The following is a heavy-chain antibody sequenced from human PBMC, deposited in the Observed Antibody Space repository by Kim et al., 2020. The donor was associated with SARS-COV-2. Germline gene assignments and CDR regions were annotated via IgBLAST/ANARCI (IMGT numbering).Heavy chain of an antibody. D-gene: IGHD6-13*01. CDR2: ISGRGGGT. CDR3: AKDLEQQPSPQFDY. V-gene: IGHV3-23*01. Sequence: GSLRLSCAASGFTFSSYAMSWVRQAPGKGLEWVSAISGRGGGTYYADSVKGRFTISRDNSKNTLYLQMNSLRAEDTAVYYCAKDLEQQPSPQFDYWGQGTLVTVSS. J-gene: IGHJ4*02. CDR1: GFTFSSYA.